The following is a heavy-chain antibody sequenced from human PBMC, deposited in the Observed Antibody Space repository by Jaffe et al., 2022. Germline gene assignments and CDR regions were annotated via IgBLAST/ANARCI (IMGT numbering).Heavy chain of an antibody. CDR3: TRGNLGGWFDP. D-gene: IGHD3-16*01. CDR1: GFTFSSYW. V-gene: IGHV3-74*01. CDR2: IESDGSTT. Sequence: EVQLVESGGGLVQPGGSLRLSCAASGFTFSSYWMHWVRQAPGEGLVWVSRIESDGSTTNYADSVKGRFTISRDNAKNTLYLQMNSLRAADTAVYYCTRGNLGGWFDPWGQGTLVTVSS. J-gene: IGHJ5*02.